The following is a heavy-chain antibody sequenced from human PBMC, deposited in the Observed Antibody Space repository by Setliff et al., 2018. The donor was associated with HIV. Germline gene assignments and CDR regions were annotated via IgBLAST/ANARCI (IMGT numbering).Heavy chain of an antibody. CDR1: GFTFSSYT. CDR2: ITHDGSSK. D-gene: IGHD6-6*01. Sequence: GGSLRLSCAASGFTFSSYTMHWVRQAPGKGLEWVAVITHDGSSKYYADSVKGRFTISRDNSKNTLYLQMDSLRAEDTAAYYCAKDSSSGYYYYYLDVWGKGTTVTVSS. V-gene: IGHV3-30*07. CDR3: AKDSSSGYYYYYLDV. J-gene: IGHJ6*03.